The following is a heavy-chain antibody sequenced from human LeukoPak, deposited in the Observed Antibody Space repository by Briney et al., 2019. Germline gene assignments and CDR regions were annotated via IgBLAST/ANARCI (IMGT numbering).Heavy chain of an antibody. CDR3: ARTTMVRGTYYMDV. Sequence: SEALSLTCTVSGGSISSYYWSWIRQPPGKGLEWIGYIYYSGYTNYNPSLKSRVTISVDTSKNQFSLKLSSVTAADTAVYYCARTTMVRGTYYMDVWGKGTTVTISS. V-gene: IGHV4-59*01. D-gene: IGHD3-10*01. J-gene: IGHJ6*03. CDR2: IYYSGYT. CDR1: GGSISSYY.